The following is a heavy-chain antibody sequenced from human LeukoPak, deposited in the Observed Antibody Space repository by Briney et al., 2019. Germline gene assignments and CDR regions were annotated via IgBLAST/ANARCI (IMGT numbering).Heavy chain of an antibody. CDR3: ARGGSGSGYLYYFDY. Sequence: ASVKVSCKTSGYTFSDYSIHWLRQAPGQGLEWMGRINLNSGATSYAQNFQGRGTMTRDTSISTASMELSGLTSDDTAVYYCARGGSGSGYLYYFDYWGQGTLVSVSS. J-gene: IGHJ4*02. D-gene: IGHD3-10*01. CDR1: GYTFSDYS. CDR2: INLNSGAT. V-gene: IGHV1-2*06.